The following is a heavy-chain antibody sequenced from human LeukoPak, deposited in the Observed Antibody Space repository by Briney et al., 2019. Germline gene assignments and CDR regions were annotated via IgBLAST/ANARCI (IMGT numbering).Heavy chain of an antibody. CDR1: GGSISSGGYS. CDR2: IYHSGST. D-gene: IGHD3-16*02. Sequence: PSETLSLTCAVSGGSISSGGYSWSWIRQPPGKGLEWIGYIYHSGSTYYNPSLKSRVTISVDRSKNQFSLKLSSVTAADTAVYYCATLTFGGVIEYWGQGTLVTVSS. V-gene: IGHV4-30-2*01. CDR3: ATLTFGGVIEY. J-gene: IGHJ4*02.